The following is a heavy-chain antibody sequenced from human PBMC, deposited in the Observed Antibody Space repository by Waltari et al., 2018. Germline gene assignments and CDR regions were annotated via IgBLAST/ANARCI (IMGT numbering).Heavy chain of an antibody. V-gene: IGHV3-23*01. CDR3: AKSPNWNYYYGMDV. Sequence: EVQLLESGGGLVQPGGSLRLSCAASGFPFSSYAMSWVRQAPGKGLEWVSAISGSGGSTYYADSVKGRFTISRDNSKNTLYLQMNSLRAEDTAVYYCAKSPNWNYYYGMDVWGQGTTVTVSS. D-gene: IGHD1-20*01. CDR2: ISGSGGST. J-gene: IGHJ6*02. CDR1: GFPFSSYA.